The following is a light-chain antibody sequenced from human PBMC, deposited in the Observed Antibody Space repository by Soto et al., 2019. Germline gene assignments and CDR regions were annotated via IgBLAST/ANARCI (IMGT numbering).Light chain of an antibody. J-gene: IGKJ4*01. CDR1: HSVSNN. V-gene: IGKV3-11*01. Sequence: EIVLTQSPATLSLSPGERATFSCRASHSVSNNLAWYQQKPGQAPRLLIYDASDRATGIPARFSGSGSWTDFTLTISSLEPEDFAVYYCQQRSNWTLTFGGGTKVEIK. CDR3: QQRSNWTLT. CDR2: DAS.